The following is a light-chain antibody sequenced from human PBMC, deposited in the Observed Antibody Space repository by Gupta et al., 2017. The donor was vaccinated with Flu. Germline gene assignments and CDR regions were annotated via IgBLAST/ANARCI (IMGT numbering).Light chain of an antibody. Sequence: FLAQSPGTLSVSPGETVILSCRASESVSWNYLAWYQQKSRQAPRVLLYGTSNRAPGIPDRFSGSGSGTEFTLTISRLEPEDSGSFYCHQYGTSPYTFGQGTKVEIK. CDR3: HQYGTSPYT. J-gene: IGKJ2*01. V-gene: IGKV3-20*01. CDR2: GTS. CDR1: ESVSWNY.